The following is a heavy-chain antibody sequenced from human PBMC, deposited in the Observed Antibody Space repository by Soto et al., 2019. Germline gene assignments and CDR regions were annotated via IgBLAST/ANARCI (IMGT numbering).Heavy chain of an antibody. V-gene: IGHV2-5*02. CDR1: GFSLSTSGVG. D-gene: IGHD6-13*01. CDR2: IYWDDDK. CDR3: ARHGAAAWYFDI. Sequence: QITLKESGSTLVKPTQTLTLTCTFSGFSLSTSGVGVGWIRQPPGKALEWLALIYWDDDKRYSPSLKSRLTITKDTSKNQVVLTMTNMDPVDTATYYCARHGAAAWYFDIWGQGTMVTVSS. J-gene: IGHJ3*02.